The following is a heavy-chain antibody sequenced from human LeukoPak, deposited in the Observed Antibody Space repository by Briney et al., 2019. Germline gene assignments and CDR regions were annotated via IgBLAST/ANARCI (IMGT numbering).Heavy chain of an antibody. Sequence: PSETLSLTCTVSGTSITSYYWNWIRQAPGQGPEWIGYGHYSGNTKYNPPLKSRVTISVDTSKNQFSLRLSSVTAADTAVYFCAKWASDNRAFDLWGQGTLVTVSS. CDR1: GTSITSYY. V-gene: IGHV4-59*08. CDR2: GHYSGNT. D-gene: IGHD2-8*01. CDR3: AKWASDNRAFDL. J-gene: IGHJ4*02.